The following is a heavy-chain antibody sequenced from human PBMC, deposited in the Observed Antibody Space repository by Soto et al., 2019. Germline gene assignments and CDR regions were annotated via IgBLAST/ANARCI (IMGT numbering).Heavy chain of an antibody. CDR2: ISAYNGNT. Sequence: ASVKVSCKSSGYKFISHRITWVRQAPGQGLEWMGRISAYNGNTNYAQKLQGRVTMTTDTSTNTAYMELRSLRSDDTAVYYCARGAFCGGAPGCRDMDVWGQGTTVTVSS. V-gene: IGHV1-18*01. CDR1: GYKFISHR. J-gene: IGHJ6*02. CDR3: ARGAFCGGAPGCRDMDV. D-gene: IGHD2-21*01.